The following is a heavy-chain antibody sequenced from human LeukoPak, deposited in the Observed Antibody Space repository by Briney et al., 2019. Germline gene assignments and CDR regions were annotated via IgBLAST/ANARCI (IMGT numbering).Heavy chain of an antibody. CDR3: ASGGMEMAN. J-gene: IGHJ4*02. CDR1: GFTFSSYS. CDR2: ISSSSSTI. D-gene: IGHD5-24*01. V-gene: IGHV3-48*01. Sequence: GGSLRLSCAASGFTFSSYSMNWVRQAPGKGPEWVSYISSSSSTIYYADSVKGRFTISRDNAKNSLYLQMNSLRAEDTAVYYCASGGMEMANWGQGTLVTVSS.